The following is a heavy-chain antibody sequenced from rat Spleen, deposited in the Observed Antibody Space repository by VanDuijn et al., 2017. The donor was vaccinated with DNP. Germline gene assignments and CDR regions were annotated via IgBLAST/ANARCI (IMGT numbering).Heavy chain of an antibody. CDR2: ISPSGTST. CDR1: GFTFSDYN. J-gene: IGHJ2*01. Sequence: EVQLVESGGGLVQPGRSLKLSCAASGFTFSDYNMAWVRQAPTKGLEWVASISPSGTSTYYRDSVKGRFTISRDNAKSTLHLQMNSLRSEDMATYYCVRWNSGHFDYWGQGVMVTVSS. V-gene: IGHV5-7*01. CDR3: VRWNSGHFDY. D-gene: IGHD4-3*01.